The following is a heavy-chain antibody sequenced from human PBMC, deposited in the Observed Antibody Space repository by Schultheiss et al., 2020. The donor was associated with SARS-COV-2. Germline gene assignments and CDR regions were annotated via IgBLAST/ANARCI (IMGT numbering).Heavy chain of an antibody. V-gene: IGHV3-21*04. CDR2: ISSSSSYI. D-gene: IGHD6-6*01. J-gene: IGHJ4*02. CDR3: ARPVYSRSTLSD. CDR1: GFTFSSYS. Sequence: GESLKISCAASGFTFSSYSMNWVRQAPGKGLEWVSSISSSSSYIYYADSVKGRFTISRDNAKNSLYLQMNSLRAEDTAVYFCARPVYSRSTLSDWGQGTLVTVSS.